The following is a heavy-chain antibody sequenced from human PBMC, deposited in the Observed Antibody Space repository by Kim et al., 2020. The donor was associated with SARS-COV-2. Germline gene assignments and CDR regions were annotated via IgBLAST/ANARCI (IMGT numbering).Heavy chain of an antibody. V-gene: IGHV3-74*01. D-gene: IGHD2-2*01. CDR3: ARQGCSSTSCPTDFDY. Sequence: SVKGRFTISRANAKNTMYRQMNSLSAEDTAVYYCARQGCSSTSCPTDFDYWGQGTLVTVSS. J-gene: IGHJ4*02.